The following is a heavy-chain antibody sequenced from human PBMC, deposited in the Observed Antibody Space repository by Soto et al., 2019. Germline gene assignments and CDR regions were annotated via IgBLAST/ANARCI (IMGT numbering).Heavy chain of an antibody. CDR1: GFTFSSYG. Sequence: GGSLRLSCAASGFTFSSYGMHWVRQAPGKGLEWVAYITGSCGVMFHADSVKGRFSISRDNAKNSLFLEMSDLTADDTGVYYCAKVAPFIMGSPFWGQGTLVTVSS. D-gene: IGHD3-10*01. V-gene: IGHV3-48*04. CDR3: AKVAPFIMGSPF. J-gene: IGHJ4*02. CDR2: ITGSCGVM.